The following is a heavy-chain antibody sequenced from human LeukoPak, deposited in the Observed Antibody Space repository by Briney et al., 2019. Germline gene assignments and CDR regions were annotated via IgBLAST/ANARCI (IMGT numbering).Heavy chain of an antibody. CDR1: GFTFSNYG. D-gene: IGHD3-9*01. Sequence: GGSLRLSCAASGFTFSNYGMHWVRQAPGKGLEWVTFIRYDGSNKYYADSVKGRFTISRDNAKNTLYLQMNSLRAEDTAVYYCARGADSGYSSDNWGQGTVVSVSS. J-gene: IGHJ4*02. CDR2: IRYDGSNK. CDR3: ARGADSGYSSDN. V-gene: IGHV3-30*02.